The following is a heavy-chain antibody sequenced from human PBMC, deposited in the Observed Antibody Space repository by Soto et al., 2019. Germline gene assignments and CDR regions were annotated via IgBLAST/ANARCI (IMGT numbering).Heavy chain of an antibody. CDR3: ARAGRITMVRGVRPDAFDI. D-gene: IGHD3-10*01. J-gene: IGHJ3*02. V-gene: IGHV3-66*01. CDR2: IYSGGST. CDR1: GFTVSSNY. Sequence: PGGSLRLSCAASGFTVSSNYMSWVRQAPGKGLEWVSVIYSGGSTYYADSVKGRFTISRDNSKNTLYLQMNSLRAEDTAVYYCARAGRITMVRGVRPDAFDIWGQGTMVTVSS.